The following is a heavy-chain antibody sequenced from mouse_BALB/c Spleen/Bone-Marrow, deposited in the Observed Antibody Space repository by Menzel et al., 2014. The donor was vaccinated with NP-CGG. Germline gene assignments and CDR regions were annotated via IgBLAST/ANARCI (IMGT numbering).Heavy chain of an antibody. CDR2: IHPNSGNT. J-gene: IGHJ2*01. V-gene: IGHV1S130*01. CDR1: GYTFTSSW. Sequence: QVQLQQSGSVLVRPGASVKLSCKASGYTFTSSWMHWAKQRPGQGLEWIGEIHPNSGNTNYNEKFKGKATLTVDTSSSTAYVELSSLTSEDSAVYYCARGDPYYRNSDYWGQGTTLTVSS. D-gene: IGHD2-14*01. CDR3: ARGDPYYRNSDY.